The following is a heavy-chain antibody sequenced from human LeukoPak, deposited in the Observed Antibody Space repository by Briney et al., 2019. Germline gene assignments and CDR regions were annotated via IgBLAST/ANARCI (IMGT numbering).Heavy chain of an antibody. CDR3: ARTLAGYSSVDV. V-gene: IGHV4-59*01. Sequence: SETLSLTCTVSGGSISSYYWSWIRQPPGKGLEWIGYIYYSGSTNYNPSLKGRVTISVDTSKNQCSLKLSSVSAADTAVYYCARTLAGYSSVDVWGQGTTVTVSS. CDR2: IYYSGST. CDR1: GGSISSYY. D-gene: IGHD6-13*01. J-gene: IGHJ6*02.